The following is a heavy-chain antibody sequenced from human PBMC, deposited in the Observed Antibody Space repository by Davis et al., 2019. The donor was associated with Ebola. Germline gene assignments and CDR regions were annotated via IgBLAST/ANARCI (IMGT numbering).Heavy chain of an antibody. CDR3: AKDSLPLPTSFDY. V-gene: IGHV3-23*01. Sequence: GESLKISCAASGFTFTNYAMSWVRQAPGKGLEWVSSISDIGTTTYYADSVKGRFTISRDNSKYMLYLQMNNLRVRDTAVYYCAKDSLPLPTSFDYWGQGTLVPVSS. CDR2: ISDIGTTT. J-gene: IGHJ4*02. CDR1: GFTFTNYA. D-gene: IGHD2-2*01.